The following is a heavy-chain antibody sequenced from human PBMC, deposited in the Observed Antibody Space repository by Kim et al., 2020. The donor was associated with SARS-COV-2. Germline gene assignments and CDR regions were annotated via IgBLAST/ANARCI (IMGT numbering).Heavy chain of an antibody. Sequence: ASVKVSCKTSGYIFSDYAMNWVRQAPGQGPEWMGWINTKTGNPTYAQAFTGRFVFSVDTSVNTAYLQINSLKAEDTAVYYCARVSAYERNWFDPWGQGTRLTLSS. J-gene: IGHJ5*02. CDR1: GYIFSDYA. CDR3: ARVSAYERNWFDP. CDR2: INTKTGNP. D-gene: IGHD5-12*01. V-gene: IGHV7-4-1*02.